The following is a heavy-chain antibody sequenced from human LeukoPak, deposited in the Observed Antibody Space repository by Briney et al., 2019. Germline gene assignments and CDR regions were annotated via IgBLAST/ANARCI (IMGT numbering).Heavy chain of an antibody. V-gene: IGHV1-2*02. CDR2: INCYNGGV. CDR1: GYTFTDYY. D-gene: IGHD2-2*01. CDR3: APISVPGRYCSSTTCYFAFDI. Sequence: GASVKVSCKASGYTFTDYYMHWVRQAPGQGLEWMGWINCYNGGVYYAEKFQGRVTMTRDTSIGTAYMDLSRLRPDATAVYYCAPISVPGRYCSSTTCYFAFDIWGQGTMVTVSS. J-gene: IGHJ3*02.